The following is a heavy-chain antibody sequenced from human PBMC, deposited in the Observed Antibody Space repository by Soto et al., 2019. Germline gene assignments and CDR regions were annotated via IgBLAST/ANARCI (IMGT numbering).Heavy chain of an antibody. Sequence: EVQLLDSGGGLVQPGGSLRLSCAASGFTFSGYALTWVRQAPGKGLEWVSAISGGGDATFYADSVKGRFTISRDNSKNPLYLQMNTLRAEDTAVYYCARKVSGSTGRPDLWYFDLWGRGTRVTVSS. CDR2: ISGGGDAT. V-gene: IGHV3-23*01. CDR3: ARKVSGSTGRPDLWYFDL. D-gene: IGHD3-10*01. J-gene: IGHJ2*01. CDR1: GFTFSGYA.